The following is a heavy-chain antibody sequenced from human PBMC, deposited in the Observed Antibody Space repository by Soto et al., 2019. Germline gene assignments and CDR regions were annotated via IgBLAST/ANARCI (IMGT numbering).Heavy chain of an antibody. D-gene: IGHD6-19*01. CDR1: GGSISSYY. Sequence: SETLSLTCTDSGGSISSYYWSWIRQPAGKGLEWIGRIYTSGSTNYNPSLKSRVTMSVDTSKNQFSLKLSSVTAADTAVYYCAREGELGSSGWSNYYGMDVWGQGTTVTVSS. J-gene: IGHJ6*02. CDR3: AREGELGSSGWSNYYGMDV. CDR2: IYTSGST. V-gene: IGHV4-4*07.